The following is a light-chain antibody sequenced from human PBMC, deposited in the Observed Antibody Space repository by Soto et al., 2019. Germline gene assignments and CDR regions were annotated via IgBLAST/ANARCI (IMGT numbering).Light chain of an antibody. CDR1: QSIRSW. J-gene: IGKJ2*01. CDR3: QQYNDSFPFT. V-gene: IGKV1-5*03. CDR2: EAS. Sequence: DIQMTQSPSTLSASVGDRVTITCRASQSIRSWLAWYQQKPGAAPKLLIYEASTLESGVPSRFSGSRSGTEFTLTVSSLQPDDFATYYCQQYNDSFPFTFGQGTKLEI.